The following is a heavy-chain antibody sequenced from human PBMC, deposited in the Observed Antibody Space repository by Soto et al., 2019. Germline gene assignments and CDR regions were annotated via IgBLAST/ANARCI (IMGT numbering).Heavy chain of an antibody. J-gene: IGHJ4*02. D-gene: IGHD3-22*01. Sequence: QVLLVQSGAEVKKPGSSVKVSCKLSGATFSSYAMSWVRQAPGQGLEWIGGIIPFFGTPNYAQKFHGRVTTTADTSTATSYMELSSLRSDDTAVYYCARDKGAYYSHLVYWGQGTLVTVSS. CDR1: GATFSSYA. CDR2: IIPFFGTP. V-gene: IGHV1-69*06. CDR3: ARDKGAYYSHLVY.